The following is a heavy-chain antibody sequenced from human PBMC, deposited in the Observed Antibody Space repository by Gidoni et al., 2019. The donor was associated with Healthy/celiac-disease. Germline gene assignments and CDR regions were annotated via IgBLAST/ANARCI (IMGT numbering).Heavy chain of an antibody. CDR1: GFACSSYG. V-gene: IGHV3-33*01. CDR2: IWYDGSNK. Sequence: QERLVASGGGVAQPGRSPRLPCAAYGFACSSYGMHWVRQAPGKGLEWVAVIWYDGSNKYYADSVKGRFTISRDNSKNTLYLQMNSLRAEDTAVYYCAREGEDYYYGMDVWGQGTTVTVSS. J-gene: IGHJ6*02. CDR3: AREGEDYYYGMDV. D-gene: IGHD3-16*01.